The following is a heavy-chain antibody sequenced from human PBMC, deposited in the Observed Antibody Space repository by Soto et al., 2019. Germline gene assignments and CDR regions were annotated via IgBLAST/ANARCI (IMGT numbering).Heavy chain of an antibody. CDR2: INGDGSNA. V-gene: IGHV3-74*01. J-gene: IGHJ5*02. CDR3: VRSMTTLTIDWLDP. Sequence: EVQLVESGGGLVQPGGSLRLSCAASGFTFSDYWMHWVRQVPGKGLVWLSRINGDGSNANYGDYVRGRFTISRDNDNNTLNLQMNSLRAEDTAVYSCVRSMTTLTIDWLDPWGQGTQVTVFS. D-gene: IGHD4-17*01. CDR1: GFTFSDYW.